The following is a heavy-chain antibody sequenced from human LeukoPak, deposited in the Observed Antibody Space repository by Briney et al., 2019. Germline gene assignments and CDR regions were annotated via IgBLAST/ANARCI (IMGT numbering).Heavy chain of an antibody. Sequence: SETLSLTCTVSGAFISNYYWSWIRQPAGRGLEWIGRIFSSGTTNYNPALKSRVTMSVDTSKDQFSLKLSSVTAADTAVYYCARLQWDTYYYYYYMDVWGKGTTVTVSS. D-gene: IGHD5-18*01. CDR2: IFSSGTT. J-gene: IGHJ6*03. V-gene: IGHV4-4*07. CDR3: ARLQWDTYYYYYYMDV. CDR1: GAFISNYY.